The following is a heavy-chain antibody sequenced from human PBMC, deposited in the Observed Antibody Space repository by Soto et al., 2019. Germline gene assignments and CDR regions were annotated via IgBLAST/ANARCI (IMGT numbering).Heavy chain of an antibody. J-gene: IGHJ6*02. V-gene: IGHV4-34*01. D-gene: IGHD1-26*01. CDR3: VRQGIGVLHGLVDV. Sequence: LTCAVYGGSFSGYYWSWIRQPPGKGLEWIGEINHSGGTSYNPSLKSRVAISADASTKQFSLTLSSVTAADTAVYYCVRQGIGVLHGLVDVWGQGTTVTVSS. CDR1: GGSFSGYY. CDR2: INHSGGT.